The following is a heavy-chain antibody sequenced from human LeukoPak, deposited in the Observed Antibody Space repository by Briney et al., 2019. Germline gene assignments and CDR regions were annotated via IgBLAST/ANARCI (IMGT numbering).Heavy chain of an antibody. CDR3: AKLMAGYSSSWYGDYYYYYGMDV. CDR2: ISGSGGST. D-gene: IGHD6-13*01. V-gene: IGHV3-23*01. J-gene: IGHJ6*02. CDR1: GFTFSTYT. Sequence: GRSLRLSCAASGFTFSTYTMHWVRQAPGKGLEWVSAISGSGGSTYYADSVKGRFTISRDNSKNTLYLQMNSLRAEDTAVYYCAKLMAGYSSSWYGDYYYYYGMDVWGQGTTVTVSS.